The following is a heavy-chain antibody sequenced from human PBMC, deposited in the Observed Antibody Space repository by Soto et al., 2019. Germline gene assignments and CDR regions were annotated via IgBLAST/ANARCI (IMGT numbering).Heavy chain of an antibody. CDR2: IIPILGIT. V-gene: IGHV1-69*04. J-gene: IGHJ4*02. D-gene: IGHD2-2*03. Sequence: GASVKVSCKASGGTFSSYTISWVRQAPGQGLEWMGRIIPILGITNYAQKFQGRVTITADKSTSTAYVELSSLRPEDTAVYYCARDHGYCSSTSCPTRDTYGYWGKGTLVTVSS. CDR3: ARDHGYCSSTSCPTRDTYGY. CDR1: GGTFSSYT.